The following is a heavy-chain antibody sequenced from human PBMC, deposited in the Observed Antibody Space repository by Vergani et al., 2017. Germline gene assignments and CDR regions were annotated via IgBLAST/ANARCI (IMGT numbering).Heavy chain of an antibody. CDR3: ARSYPPSSSGYYYVGDWFDP. D-gene: IGHD3-22*01. Sequence: QLQLQESGPGLVKPSETLSLTCTVSGGSISSSSYYWGWIRQPPGKGLEWIGCIYYSGSTYYNPSLKSRVTISVDTSKNQFSLKLSSVTAADTAVYYCARSYPPSSSGYYYVGDWFDPWGQGTLVTVSS. CDR1: GGSISSSSYY. V-gene: IGHV4-39*01. J-gene: IGHJ5*02. CDR2: IYYSGST.